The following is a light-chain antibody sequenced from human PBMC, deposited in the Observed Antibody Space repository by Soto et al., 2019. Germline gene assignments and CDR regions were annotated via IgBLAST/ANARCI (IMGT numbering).Light chain of an antibody. J-gene: IGLJ1*01. CDR3: SSYAGSNNFV. CDR1: SSDVGGYHY. Sequence: QSVLTQPPSASGSTGQSVTISCTGTSSDVGGYHYVSWYQQHPGKAPKLMIYEVSKRPSGVPDRFSGSKSGNTASLTVYGLQAEDEADYYCSSYAGSNNFVFGTGTKVTVL. V-gene: IGLV2-8*01. CDR2: EVS.